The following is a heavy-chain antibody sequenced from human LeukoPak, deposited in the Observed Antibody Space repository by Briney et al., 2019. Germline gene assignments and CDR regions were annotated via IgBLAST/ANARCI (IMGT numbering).Heavy chain of an antibody. D-gene: IGHD3-10*01. CDR2: ISHSGST. J-gene: IGHJ4*02. CDR1: GGSFFGHH. Sequence: SETLSLTCALSGGSFFGHHWTWLRQSPGKGLEWIGEISHSGSTSFNPSLASRVTISIDASTSEVSLRLNSVTSADTGVYYCARSRGKAASASTGFDYWGQGTRVTISS. CDR3: ARSRGKAASASTGFDY. V-gene: IGHV4-34*01.